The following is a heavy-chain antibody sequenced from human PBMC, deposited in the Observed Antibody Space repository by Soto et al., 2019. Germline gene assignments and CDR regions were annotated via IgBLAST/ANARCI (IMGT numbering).Heavy chain of an antibody. V-gene: IGHV3-23*01. D-gene: IGHD2-2*01. CDR3: AKGCTSCRVGFDP. CDR2: ISGSGGST. CDR1: GFTFSSYA. J-gene: IGHJ5*02. Sequence: EVQLLESGGGLVQPGGSLRLSCAASGFTFSSYAMSWVRQAPGKGPEWVSAISGSGGSTYYADSVKGRFTISRDNSKNTLDLQMNSLRAEDTAVYYCAKGCTSCRVGFDPWGQGTLVTVSS.